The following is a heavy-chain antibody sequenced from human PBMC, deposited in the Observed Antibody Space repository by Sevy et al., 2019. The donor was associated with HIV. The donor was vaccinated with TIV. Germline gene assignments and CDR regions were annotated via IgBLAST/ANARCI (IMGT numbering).Heavy chain of an antibody. CDR1: GYTFTGYY. Sequence: ASVKVSCKASGYTFTGYYMHWVRQAPGQGLEWMGWINPNSGGTNYAQKFQGRVTMTRDTSISTAYMELSRLRSDDTAVYYCARAPPLIVLMVYAPYFDYWGQGTLVTVSS. CDR3: ARAPPLIVLMVYAPYFDY. D-gene: IGHD2-8*01. CDR2: INPNSGGT. J-gene: IGHJ4*02. V-gene: IGHV1-2*02.